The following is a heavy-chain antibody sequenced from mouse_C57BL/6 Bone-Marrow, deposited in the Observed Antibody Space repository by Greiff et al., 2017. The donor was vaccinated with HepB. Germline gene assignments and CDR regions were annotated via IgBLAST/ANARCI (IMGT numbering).Heavy chain of an antibody. CDR2: IDPNSGGT. J-gene: IGHJ2*01. V-gene: IGHV1-72*01. Sequence: QVQLKESGAELVKPGASVKLSCKASGYTFTSYWMHWVKQRPGRGLEWIGRIDPNSGGTKYNEKFKSKATLTVDKPSSTAYMQLSSLTSEDSAVYYCARRRSSGYGYFDYWGQGTTLTVSS. CDR3: ARRRSSGYGYFDY. CDR1: GYTFTSYW. D-gene: IGHD3-2*02.